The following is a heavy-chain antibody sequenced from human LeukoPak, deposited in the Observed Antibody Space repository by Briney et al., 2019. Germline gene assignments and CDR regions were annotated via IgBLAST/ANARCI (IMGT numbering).Heavy chain of an antibody. D-gene: IGHD3-22*01. CDR3: ARAEGYYDSSGYYYSFDY. CDR1: GFTFSSYS. CDR2: ISSSSSYI. J-gene: IGHJ4*02. V-gene: IGHV3-21*01. Sequence: GGXLRLSCAASGFTFSSYSMNWVRQAPGKGLEGVSSISSSSSYIYYADSVKGRFTISRDNAKNSLYLQMNSLRAEDTAVYYCARAEGYYDSSGYYYSFDYWGQGTLVTVSS.